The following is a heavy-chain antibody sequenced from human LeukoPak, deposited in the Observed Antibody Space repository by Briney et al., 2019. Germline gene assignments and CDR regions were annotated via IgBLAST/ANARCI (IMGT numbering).Heavy chain of an antibody. Sequence: ASVKFSCKAFGYTFTGYYMHWVRQAPGHGLEWMGWINPNSGGTNYAQKFQGRVTMTRDTSISTAYMELSRLRSDDTAVYYCAREGWEPDAFDIWGQGTMVTVSS. J-gene: IGHJ3*02. CDR3: AREGWEPDAFDI. CDR1: GYTFTGYY. V-gene: IGHV1-2*02. D-gene: IGHD1-26*01. CDR2: INPNSGGT.